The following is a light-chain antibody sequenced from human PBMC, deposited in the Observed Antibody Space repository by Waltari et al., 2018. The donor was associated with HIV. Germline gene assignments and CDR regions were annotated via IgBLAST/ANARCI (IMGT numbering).Light chain of an antibody. CDR2: GNN. Sequence: QSVLTQPPSVSGAPGQGVTIPCTGSSSHIGAGYDVHWYQQLPGKAPKLLISGNNNRPSGVPDRFSGSKSGTSTSLAITGLQAEDEADYYCQSYDSSLSDLLFGGGTKLTVL. CDR3: QSYDSSLSDLL. CDR1: SSHIGAGYD. J-gene: IGLJ3*02. V-gene: IGLV1-40*01.